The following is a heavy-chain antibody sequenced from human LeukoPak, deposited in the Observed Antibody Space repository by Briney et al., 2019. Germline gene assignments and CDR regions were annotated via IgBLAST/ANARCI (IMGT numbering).Heavy chain of an antibody. J-gene: IGHJ4*02. CDR1: GGTFSSYA. CDR2: TIPIFGTA. Sequence: ASVKVSCKASGGTFSSYAISWVRQAPGQGLEWMGGTIPIFGTANYAQKFQGRVTITADESTSTAYMELSSLRSEDTAVYYCARDAPAATGTTPQGYWGQGTLVTVSS. D-gene: IGHD6-13*01. V-gene: IGHV1-69*13. CDR3: ARDAPAATGTTPQGY.